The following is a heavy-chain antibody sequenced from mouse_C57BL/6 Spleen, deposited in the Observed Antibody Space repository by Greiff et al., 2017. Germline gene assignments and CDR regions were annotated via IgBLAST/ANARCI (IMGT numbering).Heavy chain of an antibody. J-gene: IGHJ3*01. CDR2: IDPSDSYT. Sequence: QVQLQQPGAELVMPGASVKLSCKASGYTFTSYWMHWVKQRPGQGLEWIGEIDPSDSYTNYNQKFKGKSTLTVDKSSSTAYMQLSSLTSEDSAVYYCARVDYGSSSGFAYWGQGTLVTVSA. V-gene: IGHV1-69*01. CDR1: GYTFTSYW. CDR3: ARVDYGSSSGFAY. D-gene: IGHD1-1*01.